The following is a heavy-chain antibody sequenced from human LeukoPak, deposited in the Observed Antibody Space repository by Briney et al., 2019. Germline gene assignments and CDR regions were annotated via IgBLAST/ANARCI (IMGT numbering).Heavy chain of an antibody. Sequence: ASVKVSCKASGYTFTTYYMHWVRQAPGQGLEWMGIINPSGGSTTYAQNFQGRVTMTRDTSTSAVYMEVSSLRSEDTAVYYCASLAMIKSLAGWFDPWGQGTLVTVSS. D-gene: IGHD3-22*01. CDR1: GYTFTTYY. CDR2: INPSGGST. CDR3: ASLAMIKSLAGWFDP. J-gene: IGHJ5*02. V-gene: IGHV1-46*01.